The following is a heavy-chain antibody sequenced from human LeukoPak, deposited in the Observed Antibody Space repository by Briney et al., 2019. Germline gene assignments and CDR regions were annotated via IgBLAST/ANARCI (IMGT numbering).Heavy chain of an antibody. J-gene: IGHJ4*02. V-gene: IGHV3-48*02. CDR1: GFPFSSYS. CDR3: ARGPVVVTAILDY. D-gene: IGHD2-21*02. Sequence: GSLRLSCAASGFPFSSYSMNWVRQAPGKGLXXXSYISSSSSXXXYADSVXGRFTISRDNAKNSLYLQMNSLRDEDTAVYYCARGPVVVTAILDYWGQGTLVTVSS. CDR2: ISSSSSXX.